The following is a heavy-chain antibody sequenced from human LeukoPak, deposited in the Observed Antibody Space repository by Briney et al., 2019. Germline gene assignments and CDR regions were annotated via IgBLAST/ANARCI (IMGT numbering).Heavy chain of an antibody. V-gene: IGHV3-30*02. J-gene: IGHJ4*02. D-gene: IGHD5-18*01. CDR3: AKDRDSYGYRPTFDY. Sequence: GGSLRLSCAASGFTFSSYGMHWVRQAPGKGLEWVAFIRYDGSNKYYADSVKGRFTISRDNSKSTLYLQMNSLRAEDTAVYYCAKDRDSYGYRPTFDYWGQGTLVTVSS. CDR1: GFTFSSYG. CDR2: IRYDGSNK.